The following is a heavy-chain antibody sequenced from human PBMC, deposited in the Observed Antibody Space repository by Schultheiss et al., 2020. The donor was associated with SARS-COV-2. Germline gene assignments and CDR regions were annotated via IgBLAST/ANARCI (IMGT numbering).Heavy chain of an antibody. Sequence: GGSLRLSCAASGFTFSSYGMHWVRQAPGKGLEYVSAISSNGGSTYYADSVKGRFTISRDNSKNTLYLQMNSLRAEDTAVYYCARELGITMIVVVSPLNGMDVWGQGTTVTVSS. CDR1: GFTFSSYG. CDR3: ARELGITMIVVVSPLNGMDV. V-gene: IGHV3-64*04. CDR2: ISSNGGST. J-gene: IGHJ6*02. D-gene: IGHD3-22*01.